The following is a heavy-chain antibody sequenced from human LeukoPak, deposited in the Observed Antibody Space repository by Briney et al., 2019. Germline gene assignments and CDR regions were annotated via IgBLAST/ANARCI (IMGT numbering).Heavy chain of an antibody. V-gene: IGHV5-51*01. Sequence: GESLKISCKGSGYSFTSYWIGWVRQMPGKGLEWMGIIYPGDSDTRYSPSFQGQVTISADKSISTAYLQWSSLKASDTAMYYCARRGPAGYYSLNYFDYWGQGTLVTVSP. D-gene: IGHD3-9*01. J-gene: IGHJ4*02. CDR2: IYPGDSDT. CDR3: ARRGPAGYYSLNYFDY. CDR1: GYSFTSYW.